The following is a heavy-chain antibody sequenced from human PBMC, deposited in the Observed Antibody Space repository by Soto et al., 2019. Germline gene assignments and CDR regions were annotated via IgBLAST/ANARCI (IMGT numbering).Heavy chain of an antibody. CDR1: GFTFSSYS. Sequence: EVQLVESGGGLVKPGGSLRLSCAVSGFTFSSYSMNWVRQAPGKGMEWVSTISSTSDYIYYADSLKGRFTVSRDNAKNSPFLQITRLSAEDTAVYYCARALAYVYIWGPGAYWGPGTVVPASS. CDR3: ARALAYVYIWGPGAY. J-gene: IGHJ4*02. CDR2: ISSTSDYI. D-gene: IGHD3-16*01. V-gene: IGHV3-21*01.